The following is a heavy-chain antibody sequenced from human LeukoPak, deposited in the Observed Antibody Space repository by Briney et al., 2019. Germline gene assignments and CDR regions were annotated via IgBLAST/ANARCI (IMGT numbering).Heavy chain of an antibody. V-gene: IGHV4-59*01. CDR2: IYYSGST. CDR3: ARGSRELYYFDY. CDR1: GGSISSYY. J-gene: IGHJ4*02. D-gene: IGHD1-7*01. Sequence: SETLSLTCTVSGGSISSYYWSWIRQPPGKGLEWIGYIYYSGSTKYNPSLKSRVTISVDASKTQFSLKLNSVTAADTAVYYCARGSRELYYFDYWGQGTLITVSS.